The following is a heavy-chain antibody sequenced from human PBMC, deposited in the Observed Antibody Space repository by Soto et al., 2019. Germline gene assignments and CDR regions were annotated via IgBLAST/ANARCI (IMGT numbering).Heavy chain of an antibody. V-gene: IGHV3-33*01. J-gene: IGHJ5*02. CDR2: IWYDGSNK. CDR1: GFTFSSYG. D-gene: IGHD4-17*01. CDR3: STDDYGDSGWFDP. Sequence: QVQLVESGGGVVQPGRSLRLSCAASGFTFSSYGMHWVGQAPGKGLEWVAVIWYDGSNKYYADSVKGRFTISRDNSKNTLSLQMNSLRAEDTAVYYCSTDDYGDSGWFDPWGQGTLVSVSS.